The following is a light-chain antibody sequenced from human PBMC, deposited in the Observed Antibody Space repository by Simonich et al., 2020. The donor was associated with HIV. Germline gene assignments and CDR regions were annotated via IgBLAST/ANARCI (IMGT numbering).Light chain of an antibody. CDR1: ESVNSKY. CDR3: QQYNNWPYT. CDR2: DTS. V-gene: IGKV3D-20*01. Sequence: EIVLTQSPGTLSLSPGERAPLSCRASESVNSKYLAWYQQKPGLAPRLLIYDTSSRATGIPDRFSGSGSGTDFTLTINSLQSEDFVVYYCQQYNNWPYTFVQGTKLEIK. J-gene: IGKJ2*01.